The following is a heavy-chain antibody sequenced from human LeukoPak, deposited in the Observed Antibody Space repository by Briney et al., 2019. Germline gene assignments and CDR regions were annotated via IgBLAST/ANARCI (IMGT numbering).Heavy chain of an antibody. CDR3: AKGGISTIVRGVIGYMDV. Sequence: GGSLRLSCAASGFTFDDYAMHWVRQAPGKGLEWVSLISWDGGSTYYADSVKGRFTISRDNAKNSLYLQMNSLRAEDTAVYYCAKGGISTIVRGVIGYMDVWGKGTTVTISS. CDR2: ISWDGGST. CDR1: GFTFDDYA. V-gene: IGHV3-43D*03. D-gene: IGHD3-10*01. J-gene: IGHJ6*03.